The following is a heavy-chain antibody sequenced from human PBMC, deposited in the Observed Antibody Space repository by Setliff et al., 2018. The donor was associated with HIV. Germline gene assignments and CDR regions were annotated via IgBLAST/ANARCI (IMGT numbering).Heavy chain of an antibody. Sequence: PGGSLRLSCAASGFAVSGNYMSWVRQAPGKGLEWVSVIYVGDTTYYADSVKGRFTISRDNSKNTLYLQMNSLRAEDTAVYYCAGHHRGWSQGTLVTVSS. CDR2: IYVGDTT. D-gene: IGHD3-10*01. J-gene: IGHJ4*02. CDR3: AGHHRG. V-gene: IGHV3-53*01. CDR1: GFAVSGNY.